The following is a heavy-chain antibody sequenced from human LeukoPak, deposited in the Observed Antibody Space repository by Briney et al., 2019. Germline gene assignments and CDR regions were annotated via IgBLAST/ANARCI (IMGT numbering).Heavy chain of an antibody. CDR3: ARSELQLWLPLDY. J-gene: IGHJ4*02. CDR2: INAGNGNT. Sequence: WVXXXPXXXXEXMGWINAGNGNTKYSQKFPGRVTITRDTSASTAYMELSSLRSEDTAVYYCARSELQLWLPLDYWGQGTLVTVSS. V-gene: IGHV1-3*01. D-gene: IGHD5-18*01.